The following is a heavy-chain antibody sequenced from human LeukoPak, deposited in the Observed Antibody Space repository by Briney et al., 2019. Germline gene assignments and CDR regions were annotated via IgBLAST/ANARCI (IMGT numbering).Heavy chain of an antibody. CDR3: ARDLASTPYWELDY. Sequence: ASVKVSCKASGYTFTSYYMHWVRQAPGQGLEWMGRIDPNSGDTNYAQEFQGRVTMTRDTSITTAQMELSRLKSDDTALYYCARDLASTPYWELDYWGQGTLLTVSS. V-gene: IGHV1-2*06. J-gene: IGHJ4*02. CDR1: GYTFTSYY. CDR2: IDPNSGDT. D-gene: IGHD1-26*01.